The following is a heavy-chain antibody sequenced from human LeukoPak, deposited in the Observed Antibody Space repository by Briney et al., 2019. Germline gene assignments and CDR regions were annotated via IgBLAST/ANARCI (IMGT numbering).Heavy chain of an antibody. CDR3: AKVPYPDYGSWRPPFMDV. V-gene: IGHV3-48*03. CDR2: ISNSGTSI. CDR1: GFTFSSYE. Sequence: GGSLRLSCAASGFTFSSYEMNWVRQAPGKGLEWVSYISNSGTSIYYADSVKGRFTISRDNAKNSVYLQMNSLRAEDTAIYFCAKVPYPDYGSWRPPFMDVWGQGTTVAVSS. D-gene: IGHD3-10*01. J-gene: IGHJ6*02.